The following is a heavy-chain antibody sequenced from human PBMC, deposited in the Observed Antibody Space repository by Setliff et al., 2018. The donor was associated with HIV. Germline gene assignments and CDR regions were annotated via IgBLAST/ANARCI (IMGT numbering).Heavy chain of an antibody. CDR3: ARGPPYYDSSGSTYFDY. CDR2: ISYDGSNK. D-gene: IGHD3-22*01. Sequence: GGSLRLSCVPSGFTFGGFAMSWVRQAPGRGLEWVAVISYDGSNKYYADSVKGRFTISRDNSKNTLYLQMNSLRAEDTAVYYCARGPPYYDSSGSTYFDYWGQGTLVTVSS. V-gene: IGHV3-30*04. J-gene: IGHJ4*02. CDR1: GFTFGGFA.